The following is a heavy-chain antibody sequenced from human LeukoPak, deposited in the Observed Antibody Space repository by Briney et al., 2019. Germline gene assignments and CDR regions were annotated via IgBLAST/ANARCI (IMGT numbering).Heavy chain of an antibody. CDR1: GFTFSSYA. V-gene: IGHV3-23*01. Sequence: GGSLRLSCAASGFTFSSYAMSWVRQAPGKGLEWVSAISGSGGSTYYADSVTGRFTISRDNSKNTLYLQMTSLSAADPAVYYCAKEKPATGLPRGPFDYWGEGALVTVSS. J-gene: IGHJ4*02. CDR2: ISGSGGST. CDR3: AKEKPATGLPRGPFDY. D-gene: IGHD2-15*01.